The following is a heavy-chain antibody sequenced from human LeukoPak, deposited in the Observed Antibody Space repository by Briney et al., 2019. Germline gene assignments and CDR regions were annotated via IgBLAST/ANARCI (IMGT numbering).Heavy chain of an antibody. CDR2: INSDGSST. CDR1: GFTFSSYW. J-gene: IGHJ4*02. CDR3: ARGYSYGKYYFDY. V-gene: IGHV3-74*01. D-gene: IGHD5-18*01. Sequence: PGGSLRLSCAASGFTFSSYWMHWVRQAPGNGLVWVSRINSDGSSTSYADSVKGRFTISRDNAKNTLYLQMNSLRAEDTAVYYCARGYSYGKYYFDYWGQGTLVTVSS.